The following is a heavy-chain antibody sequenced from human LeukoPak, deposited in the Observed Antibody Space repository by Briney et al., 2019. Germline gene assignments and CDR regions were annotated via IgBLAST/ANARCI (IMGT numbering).Heavy chain of an antibody. D-gene: IGHD2-8*01. V-gene: IGHV4-38-2*02. CDR3: ARGLYAAPIGYCTNGVCPRPGSYYYYYMDV. CDR2: IYHSGST. J-gene: IGHJ6*03. Sequence: SETLSLTCTVSGYSISSGYYWGWIRPPPGKGLEWMESIYHSGSTYYNPSLKSRVTISVDTSKNQFSLKLSSVTAADTAVYYCARGLYAAPIGYCTNGVCPRPGSYYYYYMDVWGKGTTVTVSS. CDR1: GYSISSGYY.